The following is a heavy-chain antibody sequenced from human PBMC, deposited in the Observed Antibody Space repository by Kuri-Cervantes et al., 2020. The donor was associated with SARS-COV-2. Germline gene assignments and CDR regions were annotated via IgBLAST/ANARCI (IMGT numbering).Heavy chain of an antibody. V-gene: IGHV3-21*01. CDR2: ISSSSSYI. CDR1: GFTFSSYA. J-gene: IGHJ6*03. CDR3: ARDRRISYSNYWRDYYYYMDV. D-gene: IGHD4-11*01. Sequence: GESLKISCAASGFTFSSYAMSWVRQAPGKGLEWVSSISSSSSYIYYADSVKGRFTISRDNAKNSLYLQMNSLRAEDTAVYYCARDRRISYSNYWRDYYYYMDVWGKGTTVTVSS.